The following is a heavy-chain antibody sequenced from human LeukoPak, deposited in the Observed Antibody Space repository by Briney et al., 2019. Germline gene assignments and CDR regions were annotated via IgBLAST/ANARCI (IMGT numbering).Heavy chain of an antibody. CDR1: GFTFSTYW. CDR3: ARASTTVPNLLDH. V-gene: IGHV3-74*01. J-gene: IGHJ4*02. Sequence: GGSLRLSCAASGFTFSTYWMHWVRQAPGKGLVWVARIKGDGSSTIYADSVKGRFTISRDNSKNTPYLQTSSLRAEDTAVYYCARASTTVPNLLDHWGRGTLVTVSS. D-gene: IGHD4-17*01. CDR2: IKGDGSST.